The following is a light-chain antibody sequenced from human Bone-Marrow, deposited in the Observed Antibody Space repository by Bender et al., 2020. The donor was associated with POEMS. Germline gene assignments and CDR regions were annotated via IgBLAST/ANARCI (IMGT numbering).Light chain of an antibody. Sequence: SVLTQPPSASGTPGQRVTISCSGSSSNIVTNPVNWYQQPPGTARKLLIYINNQRPSGVPDRFSGSKSGTSASLASSGLQSEDEADYYCAAWEDSLNGWVFGGGTKLTVL. V-gene: IGLV1-44*01. CDR2: INN. CDR1: SSNIVTNP. J-gene: IGLJ3*02. CDR3: AAWEDSLNGWV.